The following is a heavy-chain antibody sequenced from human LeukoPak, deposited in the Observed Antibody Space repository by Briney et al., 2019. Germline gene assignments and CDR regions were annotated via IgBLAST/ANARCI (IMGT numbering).Heavy chain of an antibody. CDR2: ISSSGSTI. V-gene: IGHV3-48*03. CDR3: ARQPDPFTMVRGVIITGYYFDY. J-gene: IGHJ4*02. Sequence: GGSLRLSCAASGFTFSSYEMNWVRQAPGKGLEWVSYISSSGSTIYYADSVKGRFTISRDNAKNSLYLQMNSLRVEDTAVYYCARQPDPFTMVRGVIITGYYFDYWGQGTLVTVSS. CDR1: GFTFSSYE. D-gene: IGHD3-10*01.